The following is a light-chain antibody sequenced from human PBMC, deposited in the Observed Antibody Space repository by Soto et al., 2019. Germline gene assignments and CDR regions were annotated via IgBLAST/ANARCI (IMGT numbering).Light chain of an antibody. J-gene: IGKJ4*01. CDR2: DAS. V-gene: IGKV1-33*01. CDR3: QQYYNLPHT. CDR1: QDISNY. Sequence: DIQMTQSPSSLSASVGDRVTITCQASQDISNYLNWYQQKPGKAPKLLIYDASNLETGVPSRFSGSGSGTDFTFTISSLQPADIATYYCQQYYNLPHTFGGGTKVEIK.